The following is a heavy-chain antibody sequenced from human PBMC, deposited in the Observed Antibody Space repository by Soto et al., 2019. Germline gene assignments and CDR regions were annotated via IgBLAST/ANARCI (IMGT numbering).Heavy chain of an antibody. CDR3: ARRGDFWSGTPQGGYNYGMVV. CDR2: IYPDVSDA. CDR1: GYSFTSFW. D-gene: IGHD3-3*01. J-gene: IGHJ6*02. V-gene: IGHV5-51*01. Sequence: PGESQKISCPASGYSFTSFWIGWARQLTGKGLEWMGAIYPDVSDASYRPSLHGQLTFAAHKSINTADLQWSSVKGSDTARYYCARRGDFWSGTPQGGYNYGMVVWGQGITVTVAS.